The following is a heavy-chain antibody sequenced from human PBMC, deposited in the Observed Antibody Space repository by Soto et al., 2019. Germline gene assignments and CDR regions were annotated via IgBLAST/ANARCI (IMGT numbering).Heavy chain of an antibody. J-gene: IGHJ6*02. V-gene: IGHV1-2*02. Sequence: GASVKVSCKASGYTFTGYYMHWVRQAPGQGLEWMGWINPNSGGTNYAQKFQGRVTMTRDTSISTAYMELSRLRSDDTAVYYCARDPLYCSSTSCYSYGMDVWGQGTTVTVSS. CDR2: INPNSGGT. CDR3: ARDPLYCSSTSCYSYGMDV. D-gene: IGHD2-2*02. CDR1: GYTFTGYY.